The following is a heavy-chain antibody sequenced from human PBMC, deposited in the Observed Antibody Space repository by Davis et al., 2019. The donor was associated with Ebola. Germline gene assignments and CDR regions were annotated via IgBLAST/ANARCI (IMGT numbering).Heavy chain of an antibody. V-gene: IGHV1-18*01. D-gene: IGHD3-10*01. CDR1: GYRLSSYG. CDR3: ARVLPPRGMDV. Sequence: AASVKVSCKASGYRLSSYGINWVRQAPGQGLEWMGWISDYNGNTNSAQKFQGRVTMTTDTSTSTAYMELRSLRSDDTAVYYCARVLPPRGMDVWGQGTTVTVSS. J-gene: IGHJ6*02. CDR2: ISDYNGNT.